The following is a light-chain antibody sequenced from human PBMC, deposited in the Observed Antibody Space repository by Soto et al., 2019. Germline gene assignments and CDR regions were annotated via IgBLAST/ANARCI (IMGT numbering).Light chain of an antibody. V-gene: IGKV1-5*01. Sequence: DIQMTQSPSTLSASVGDRVTITCRASQSISTWLAWYQQKPGKAPKLLIYDASRLESGVQTRFSGSRSGTEFTLTTSSLQPIDSATYYCQQYESDGETFGQRP. CDR2: DAS. CDR3: QQYESDGET. J-gene: IGKJ1*01. CDR1: QSISTW.